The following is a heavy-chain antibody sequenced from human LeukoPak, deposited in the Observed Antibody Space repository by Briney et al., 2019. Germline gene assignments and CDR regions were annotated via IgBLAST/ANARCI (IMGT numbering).Heavy chain of an antibody. V-gene: IGHV4-59*01. D-gene: IGHD6-19*01. CDR3: ARGGYTSGWYVFDY. CDR1: GGSTSSSY. J-gene: IGHJ4*02. Sequence: KPSETLSLTCTVSGGSTSSSYWSWIRQPPGKRLEWIGYIYYSGSTNYNPSLKGRVTISVDTSKNQFSLKLSSVTAADTAVYYCARGGYTSGWYVFDYWGQGTLVTVSS. CDR2: IYYSGST.